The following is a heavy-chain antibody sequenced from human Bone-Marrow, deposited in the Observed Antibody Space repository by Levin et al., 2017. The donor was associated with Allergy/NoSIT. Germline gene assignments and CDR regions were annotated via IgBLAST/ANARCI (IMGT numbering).Heavy chain of an antibody. D-gene: IGHD3-3*01. J-gene: IGHJ2*01. Sequence: PSASVKVSCKASGYRFTGFYMHWVRQAPGQGLEWMGRINPSSGGADYSQKFQGRVTMTRETSINTAYLELSSLRSDDTAVYYCAKIVGLIWSGTQAAGYFDVWGRGTLVTVSS. CDR2: INPSSGGA. V-gene: IGHV1-2*06. CDR1: GYRFTGFY. CDR3: AKIVGLIWSGTQAAGYFDV.